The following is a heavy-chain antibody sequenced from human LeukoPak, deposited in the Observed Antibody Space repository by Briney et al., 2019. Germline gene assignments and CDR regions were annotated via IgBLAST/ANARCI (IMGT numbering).Heavy chain of an antibody. V-gene: IGHV4-34*01. J-gene: IGHJ4*02. D-gene: IGHD6-13*01. CDR3: ARRYSSSWYFDY. Sequence: SETLSLTCAVYGGSFSGYHWSWIRQPPGKGLEWIGEINHSGSTNYNPSLKSRVTISVDTSKNQFSLKLSSVTAADTAVYYCARRYSSSWYFDYWGQGTLVTVSS. CDR1: GGSFSGYH. CDR2: INHSGST.